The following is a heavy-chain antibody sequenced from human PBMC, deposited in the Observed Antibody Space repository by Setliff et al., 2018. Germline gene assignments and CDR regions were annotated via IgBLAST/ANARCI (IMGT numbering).Heavy chain of an antibody. D-gene: IGHD6-19*01. CDR1: GGSISSGSYY. CDR2: IYTSGTT. Sequence: SETLSLTCSVSGGSISSGSYYWTWIRQPAGKGLEWIGHIYTSGTTKYNPSLKSRVTISVDASKNQFFLKLTSVTAADTAVYYCARSKAVDGINFPRYMDVWGKGTTVTVSS. V-gene: IGHV4-61*09. J-gene: IGHJ6*04. CDR3: ARSKAVDGINFPRYMDV.